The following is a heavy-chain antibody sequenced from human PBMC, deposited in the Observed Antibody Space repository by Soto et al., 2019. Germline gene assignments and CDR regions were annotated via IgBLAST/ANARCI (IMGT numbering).Heavy chain of an antibody. CDR3: AKDGTYDFWSGYPNWFDP. V-gene: IGHV3-23*01. D-gene: IGHD3-3*01. Sequence: GGSLRLSCAASGFTFSSYAMSWVRQAPGKGLEWVSAISGSGGSTYYADSVKGRFTISRDNSKNTLYLQMNSLRAEDTAVYYCAKDGTYDFWSGYPNWFDPWGQGTLVTVSS. CDR1: GFTFSSYA. J-gene: IGHJ5*02. CDR2: ISGSGGST.